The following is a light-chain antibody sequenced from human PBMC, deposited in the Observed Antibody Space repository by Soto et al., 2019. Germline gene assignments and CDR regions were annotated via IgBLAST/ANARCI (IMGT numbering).Light chain of an antibody. CDR1: QTVSITY. CDR2: GAS. CDR3: QQYGSSPLIS. J-gene: IGKJ5*01. V-gene: IGKV3-20*01. Sequence: VLTQSPSTLSLSPGESATLSCMASQTVSITYLTWYQQKPGQAPRLLIFGASKRATGIPDRFSGSGSGRDFTLTISGLEPEDFAVYYCQQYGSSPLISFGQGTRLEIK.